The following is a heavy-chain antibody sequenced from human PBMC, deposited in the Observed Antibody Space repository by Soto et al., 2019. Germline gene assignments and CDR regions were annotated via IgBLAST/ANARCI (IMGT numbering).Heavy chain of an antibody. CDR2: IYPGDSDT. V-gene: IGHV5-51*01. CDR3: ARHPILEWLFYYFDY. CDR1: GYNFTSYW. J-gene: IGHJ4*02. D-gene: IGHD3-3*01. Sequence: GQSLKISCKGSGYNFTSYWIGWVRQMPGKGLEWMGIIYPGDSDTRYSPSFQGQVTISADKSISTAYLQWSSLKASDTAMYYCARHPILEWLFYYFDYWGQGTLVTVSS.